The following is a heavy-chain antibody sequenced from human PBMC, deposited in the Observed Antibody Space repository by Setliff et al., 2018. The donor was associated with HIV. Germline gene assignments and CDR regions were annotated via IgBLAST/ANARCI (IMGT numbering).Heavy chain of an antibody. CDR3: ARTDYGGNSGGNYFDY. CDR1: GYTFTSYA. J-gene: IGHJ4*02. D-gene: IGHD4-17*01. CDR2: INAGNGNT. V-gene: IGHV1-3*01. Sequence: GPVKVSCKASGYTFTSYAMHWVRQAPGQRLEWMGWINAGNGNTKYSQKFQGRVTITRDTSASTAYMELSSLRSDDTAVYYCARTDYGGNSGGNYFDYWGQGSLVTVSS.